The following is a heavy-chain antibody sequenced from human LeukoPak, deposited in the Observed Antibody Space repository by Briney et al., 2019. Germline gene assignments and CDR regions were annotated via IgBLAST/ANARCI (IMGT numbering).Heavy chain of an antibody. J-gene: IGHJ5*02. V-gene: IGHV4-59*01. Sequence: SETLSLTCTVSGGSISSYYWSSIRQPPGKGLEWIGYIYYSGSTNYNPSLKSRVTISVDTSKNQFSLKLSSVTAADTAVYYCARVSVETYDILTGYYFRGWFDPWGQGTLVTVSS. CDR2: IYYSGST. D-gene: IGHD3-9*01. CDR1: GGSISSYY. CDR3: ARVSVETYDILTGYYFRGWFDP.